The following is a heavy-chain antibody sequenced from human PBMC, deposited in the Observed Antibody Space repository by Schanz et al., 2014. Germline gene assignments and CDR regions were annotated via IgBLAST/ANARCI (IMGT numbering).Heavy chain of an antibody. CDR2: IGYDGSEK. CDR1: GLNFDYYG. D-gene: IGHD3-10*01. V-gene: IGHV3-33*01. J-gene: IGHJ3*02. Sequence: QVQLVESGGGVVQPGRSLRLSCATSGLNFDYYGMNWVRQAPGKGLEWVANIGYDGSEKYYVDSVKGRFTISRDNSKNTQYLQMSGLTPEDTAVYYCARYQYYFGSGDPFDIWGQGTMVTVSS. CDR3: ARYQYYFGSGDPFDI.